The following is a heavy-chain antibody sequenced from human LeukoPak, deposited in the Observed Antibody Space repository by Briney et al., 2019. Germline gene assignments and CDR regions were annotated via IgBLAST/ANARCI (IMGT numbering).Heavy chain of an antibody. CDR3: ARGYITMIVVVITTWFDP. J-gene: IGHJ5*02. Sequence: PSETLSLTCTVSGHSISSPYYWAWIRQPPGKGLEWIGSISHGATTYYKPSLKSRLTISIDVSKNHFSLELTSVTATDTAVYYCARGYITMIVVVITTWFDPWGQGTLVTVSS. D-gene: IGHD3-22*01. V-gene: IGHV4-38-2*02. CDR1: GHSISSPYY. CDR2: ISHGATT.